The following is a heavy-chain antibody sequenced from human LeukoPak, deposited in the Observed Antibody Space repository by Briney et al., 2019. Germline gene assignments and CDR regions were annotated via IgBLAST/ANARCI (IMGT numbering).Heavy chain of an antibody. Sequence: PGGSLRLSCAASGFTFSRYGMHWVRQAPGRGPEWVAVIWYDGDLRFYADSVKGRFTISRDNSKNTLYLQMNSLRAEDTAVYYCARAEGYVSVWEGVQSSVLDYWGQGTLVTVSS. CDR3: ARAEGYVSVWEGVQSSVLDY. CDR1: GFTFSRYG. CDR2: IWYDGDLR. J-gene: IGHJ4*02. D-gene: IGHD3-16*01. V-gene: IGHV3-30*19.